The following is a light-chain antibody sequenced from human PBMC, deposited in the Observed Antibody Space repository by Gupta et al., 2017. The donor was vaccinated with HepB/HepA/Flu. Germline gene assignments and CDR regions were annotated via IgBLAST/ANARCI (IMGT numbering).Light chain of an antibody. CDR3: QQEKNDSPTAI. CDR2: DAS. CDR1: ESLSSN. V-gene: IGKV3-15*01. J-gene: IGKJ2*01. Sequence: IVMTQSPATLSVSPGERATLSCRASESLSSNLAWYQHTPGQGPRLLIYDASTRATGIRARFSGSGGGTEITLTISSRQSEDVGVYFCQQEKNDSPTAIFGQGTKVEIK.